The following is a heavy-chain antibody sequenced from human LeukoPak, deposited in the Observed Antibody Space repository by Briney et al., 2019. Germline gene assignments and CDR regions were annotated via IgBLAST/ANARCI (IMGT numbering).Heavy chain of an antibody. CDR1: GFTFSSYA. J-gene: IGHJ4*02. V-gene: IGHV3-23*01. D-gene: IGHD2-15*01. CDR3: TKGRRDSCYSAVDY. Sequence: GGSLRLSCAASGFTFSSYAMSWVRQAPGKGLEWVSVICGSGGSTYYADSVKGRFTISRDNSKNTLYLQMNSLRAEDTAVYYCTKGRRDSCYSAVDYWGQGTLVTVSS. CDR2: ICGSGGST.